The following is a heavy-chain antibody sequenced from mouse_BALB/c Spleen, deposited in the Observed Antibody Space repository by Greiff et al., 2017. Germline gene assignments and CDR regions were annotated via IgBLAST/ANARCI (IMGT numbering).Heavy chain of an antibody. V-gene: IGHV5-4*02. CDR3: AREGSTGAMDY. D-gene: IGHD1-1*01. CDR2: ISDGGSYT. Sequence: EVKLVESGGGLVKPGGSLKLSCAASGFTFSDYYMYWVRQTPEKRLEWVATISDGGSYTYYPDSVKGRFTISRDNAKNNLYLQMSSLKSEDTAMYYCAREGSTGAMDYWGQGTSVTVSS. CDR1: GFTFSDYY. J-gene: IGHJ4*01.